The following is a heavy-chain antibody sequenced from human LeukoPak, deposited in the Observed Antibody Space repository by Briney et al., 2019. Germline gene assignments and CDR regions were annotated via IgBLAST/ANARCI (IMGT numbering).Heavy chain of an antibody. CDR1: GGTFSSYA. D-gene: IGHD2-21*02. V-gene: IGHV1-69*04. J-gene: IGHJ4*02. CDR3: ARDATADY. CDR2: IIPILGIA. Sequence: SVKVSCKASGGTFSSYAISWVRQAPGQGLEWMGRIIPILGIANYAQKFQGRVTITRNTSISTAYMELSSLRSEDTAVYYCARDATADYWGQGTLVTVSS.